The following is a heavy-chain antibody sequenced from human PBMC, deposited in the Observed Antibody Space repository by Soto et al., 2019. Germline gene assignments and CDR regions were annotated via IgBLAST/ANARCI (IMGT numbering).Heavy chain of an antibody. J-gene: IGHJ6*02. V-gene: IGHV4-59*12. CDR2: IYYSGST. CDR3: ARDPMVRGVMAPPAYYGMDV. CDR1: GGSIISYY. D-gene: IGHD3-10*01. Sequence: SETLSLTCTVSGGSIISYYWSWILQPPWKGLEWIGYIYYSGSTNYNPSLKSRVTISVDTSKNQFSLKLSSVTAADTAVYYCARDPMVRGVMAPPAYYGMDVWGQGTTVTVSS.